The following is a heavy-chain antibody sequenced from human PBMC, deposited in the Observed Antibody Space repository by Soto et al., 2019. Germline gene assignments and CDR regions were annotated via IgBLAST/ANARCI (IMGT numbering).Heavy chain of an antibody. D-gene: IGHD5-12*01. J-gene: IGHJ5*02. Sequence: PGGSLRLSCAASGFTFSSYGMHWVRQAPGKGLEWVAVIWYDGSNKYYADSVKGRFTISRDNSKNTLYLQMNSLRAEDTAVYYCARDQWLSVGNWFDPWGQGTLVTVSS. CDR1: GFTFSSYG. CDR2: IWYDGSNK. V-gene: IGHV3-33*01. CDR3: ARDQWLSVGNWFDP.